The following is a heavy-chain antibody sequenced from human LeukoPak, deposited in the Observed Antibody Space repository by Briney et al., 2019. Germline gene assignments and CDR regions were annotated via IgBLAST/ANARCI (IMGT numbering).Heavy chain of an antibody. V-gene: IGHV3-33*08. CDR1: GFTFSSYG. CDR2: IWYDGSSK. J-gene: IGHJ4*02. D-gene: IGHD6-13*01. Sequence: PGGSLRLSCSASGFTFSSYGMHWVRQAPGKGLEWVAVIWYDGSSKYYADSVKGRFTISRDNSKNTLYLQMNSLRAEDTAVYYCARDPSRPYSSSWLDYWGQGTLVTVSS. CDR3: ARDPSRPYSSSWLDY.